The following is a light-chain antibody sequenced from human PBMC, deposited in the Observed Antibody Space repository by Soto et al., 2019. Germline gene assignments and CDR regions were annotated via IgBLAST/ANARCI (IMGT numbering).Light chain of an antibody. CDR1: SSNIGSNY. CDR3: AALDDSLSGFV. Sequence: QSVLTQPPSASGTPGQRVTISCSGSSSNIGSNYVYWYQQLPGTAHKLLIYRNNQRPSGVPDRVSGSKSGTSASLAISGLLSEDEADYYCAALDDSLSGFVFGGGTKLTVL. J-gene: IGLJ3*02. CDR2: RNN. V-gene: IGLV1-47*01.